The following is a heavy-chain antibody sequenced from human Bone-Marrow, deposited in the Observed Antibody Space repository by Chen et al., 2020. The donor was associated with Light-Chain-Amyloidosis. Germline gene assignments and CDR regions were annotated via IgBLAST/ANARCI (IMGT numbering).Heavy chain of an antibody. CDR3: ARGPHWSSVLFDY. Sequence: QVQLVESGGGLVKPGGYLRLSCSASGFTFNDHYMAWIRQPPGKSPEWISYISDTAAVTYYKRSVRDRFTISRDNGMNSLYLHMYDLRLEDTGVYFCARGPHWSSVLFDYWGQGVLVTVSS. V-gene: IGHV3-11*01. CDR2: ISDTAAVT. CDR1: GFTFNDHY. D-gene: IGHD6-25*01. J-gene: IGHJ4*02.